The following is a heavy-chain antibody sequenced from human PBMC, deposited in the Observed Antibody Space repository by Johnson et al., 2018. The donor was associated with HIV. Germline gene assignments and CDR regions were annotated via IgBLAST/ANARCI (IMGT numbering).Heavy chain of an antibody. Sequence: VQLVESGGGLVQPGGSLRLSCAASLFTFSGYWMTWVRQAPGKGLEWVANIKQDGSERYYVDSLKGRFTISRDNAKNSLYLQMNSLRAEDTAVFHCARGDVGSFDIWGQGTMVTVSS. CDR2: IKQDGSER. CDR1: LFTFSGYW. D-gene: IGHD1-26*01. V-gene: IGHV3-7*01. J-gene: IGHJ3*02. CDR3: ARGDVGSFDI.